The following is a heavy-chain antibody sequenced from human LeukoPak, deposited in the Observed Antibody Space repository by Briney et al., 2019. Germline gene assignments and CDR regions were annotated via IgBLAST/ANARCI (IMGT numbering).Heavy chain of an antibody. CDR1: GFTFSSHS. Sequence: GGSLRLSCAASGFTFSSHSMNWVRQAPGKGLEWVSSISSSSSYIYYADSVKGRFTISRDNAKNSLYLQMNSLRAEDTAVYYCARDPYYYDSSGYHHFDYWGQGTLVTVSS. J-gene: IGHJ4*02. CDR3: ARDPYYYDSSGYHHFDY. CDR2: ISSSSSYI. D-gene: IGHD3-22*01. V-gene: IGHV3-21*01.